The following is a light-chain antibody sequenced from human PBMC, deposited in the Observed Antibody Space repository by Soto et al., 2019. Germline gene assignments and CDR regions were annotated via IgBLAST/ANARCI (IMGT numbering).Light chain of an antibody. Sequence: EIVLTQSPATLSLSPGERATLSCRASQSVTTFLAWYQQKPGQAPRLLIYDASSRATGIPARFSGSGSGTDFTLTISSLEPEDVAVYYCQHRSNWPLTFGGGTKVEIK. J-gene: IGKJ4*01. V-gene: IGKV3-11*01. CDR2: DAS. CDR1: QSVTTF. CDR3: QHRSNWPLT.